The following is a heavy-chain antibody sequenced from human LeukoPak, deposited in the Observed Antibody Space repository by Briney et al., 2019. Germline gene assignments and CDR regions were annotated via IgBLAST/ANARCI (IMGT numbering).Heavy chain of an antibody. D-gene: IGHD6-13*01. CDR1: GFTFSGYD. V-gene: IGHV3-48*03. CDR2: IRSSGSTI. Sequence: PGRSLRLSCAASGFTFSGYDMNWVRQAPGKGLEWVSYIRSSGSTIYYADSVKGRFTISRENAKNSLYLQMNSLRAEDTAVYYCARDGRSTWYGVGYFDYWGQGTLVTVSS. J-gene: IGHJ4*02. CDR3: ARDGRSTWYGVGYFDY.